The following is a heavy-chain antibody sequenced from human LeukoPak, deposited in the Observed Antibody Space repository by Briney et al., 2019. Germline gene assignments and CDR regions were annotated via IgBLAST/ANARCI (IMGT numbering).Heavy chain of an antibody. CDR2: AHNGGTT. CDR1: GGSVTTYY. V-gene: IGHV4-59*02. D-gene: IGHD2-2*02. Sequence: SETLSLTCSVSGGSVTTYYWSWIRQPPGKGLEWIGSAHNGGTTDYNPSLKSRVTISVDTSKDQFSLNMISVTAADTAVYYCARINTLGGRFESWGQGTLVTVSS. J-gene: IGHJ4*02. CDR3: ARINTLGGRFES.